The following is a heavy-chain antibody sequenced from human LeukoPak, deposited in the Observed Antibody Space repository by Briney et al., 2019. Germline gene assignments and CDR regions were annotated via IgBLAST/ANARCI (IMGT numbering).Heavy chain of an antibody. V-gene: IGHV3-21*01. Sequence: GGSLRLSCAASGFTFNNYNMNWVRQAPGKGLEWVSYISYSSSYIYYADSVKGRFTISRDSAKNSLYLQMNSLRAEDTAVYYCARDPGIAALGYWGQGTLVTVSS. CDR1: GFTFNNYN. CDR3: ARDPGIAALGY. D-gene: IGHD6-13*01. J-gene: IGHJ4*02. CDR2: ISYSSSYI.